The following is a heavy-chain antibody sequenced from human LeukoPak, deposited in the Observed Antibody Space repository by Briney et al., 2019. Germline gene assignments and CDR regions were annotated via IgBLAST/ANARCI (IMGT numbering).Heavy chain of an antibody. V-gene: IGHV3-48*04. CDR3: ARAPDFWSGYRSYYYYMDV. CDR1: GFTFSSYS. CDR2: ISSSSSTI. Sequence: GGSLRLSCAASGFTFSSYSMNWVRQAPGKGLEWVSYISSSSSTIYYADSVKGRFTISRDNAKNSLYLQMNSLRAEDTAVYYCARAPDFWSGYRSYYYYMDVWGKGTTVTVSS. J-gene: IGHJ6*03. D-gene: IGHD3-3*01.